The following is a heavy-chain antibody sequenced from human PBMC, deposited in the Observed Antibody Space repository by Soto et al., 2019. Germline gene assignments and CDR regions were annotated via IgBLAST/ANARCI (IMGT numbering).Heavy chain of an antibody. CDR1: GGTFSSYA. J-gene: IGHJ4*02. V-gene: IGHV1-69*06. CDR2: ITPIFGTA. D-gene: IGHD3-3*01. CDR3: ARSITIFGVVISSYYFDY. Sequence: SVKVSCKASGGTFSSYAISWVRQAPGQGLEWMGGITPIFGTANYAQKFQGRVTITADKSTSTAYMELSSLRSEDTAVYYCARSITIFGVVISSYYFDYWGQGTLVTAPQ.